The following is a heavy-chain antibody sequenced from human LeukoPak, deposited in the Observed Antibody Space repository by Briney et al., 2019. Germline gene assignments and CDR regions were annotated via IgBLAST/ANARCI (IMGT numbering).Heavy chain of an antibody. CDR3: ARDKRQYYYVSRSYNWFDP. CDR1: GGTFSSYA. V-gene: IGHV1-69*04. CDR2: IIPILGIA. Sequence: SVKVSCKASGGTFSSYAISWVRQAPGQGLEWMGRIIPILGIANYAQKFQGRVTITADKSTSTAYMELSSLRSEDTAGYYCARDKRQYYYVSRSYNWFDPWGQGTLVTVSS. D-gene: IGHD3-10*01. J-gene: IGHJ5*02.